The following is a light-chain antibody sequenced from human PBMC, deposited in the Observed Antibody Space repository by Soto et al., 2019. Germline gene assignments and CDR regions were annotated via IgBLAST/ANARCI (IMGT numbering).Light chain of an antibody. CDR3: QQYDISPWT. V-gene: IGKV3-20*01. J-gene: IGKJ1*01. CDR1: QSLSSNF. Sequence: EIVFTQSPATLSSSQVERATLSFRASQSLSSNFLAWYQQKPGQPPRLLIYDSSTRATGFPDRFSGSGSGTDFTLTIIRLEPEDFAVYYCQQYDISPWTCGQGTKGDI. CDR2: DSS.